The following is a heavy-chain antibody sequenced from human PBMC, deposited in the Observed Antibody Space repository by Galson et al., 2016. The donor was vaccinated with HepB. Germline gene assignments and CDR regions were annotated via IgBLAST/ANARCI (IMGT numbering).Heavy chain of an antibody. CDR1: GFAVRSNF. J-gene: IGHJ4*02. Sequence: SLRLSCAVSGFAVRSNFMAWVRQAPGKGLEWVSLIYSGGSTYYADSVRGRFTISRDISKNTLFLEMLNLRAEDTAVYYCARVQTFYDYTWGTSRPRYFGYWGQGTLVTVSS. V-gene: IGHV3-53*01. CDR2: IYSGGST. D-gene: IGHD3-16*02. CDR3: ARVQTFYDYTWGTSRPRYFGY.